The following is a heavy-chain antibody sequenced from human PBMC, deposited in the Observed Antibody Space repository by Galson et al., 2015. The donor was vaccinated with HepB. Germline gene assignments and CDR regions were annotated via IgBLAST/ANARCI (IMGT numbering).Heavy chain of an antibody. CDR1: GYTFTDYY. CDR2: INPNNGAT. Sequence: SVKVSCKASGYTFTDYYMHWVRQAPGQGLEWMGWINPNNGATNYAQKFQGRVTMTRDTSISTANMELSRLRSDDTAVYYCATPLRLGELSLDETPFDNWGQGTLVTVSS. V-gene: IGHV1-2*02. J-gene: IGHJ4*02. D-gene: IGHD3-16*02. CDR3: ATPLRLGELSLDETPFDN.